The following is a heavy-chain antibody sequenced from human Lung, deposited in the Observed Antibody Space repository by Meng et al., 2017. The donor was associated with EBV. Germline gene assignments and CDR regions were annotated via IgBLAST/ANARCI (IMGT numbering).Heavy chain of an antibody. CDR2: TNENGRTT. D-gene: IGHD3-3*02. V-gene: IGHV3-74*01. CDR1: GFTFSSYW. CDR3: SRDLAGPYDD. J-gene: IGHJ4*02. Sequence: VDAGETFVLPWGFLKLSCAASGFTFSSYWMHWVRQAPGKGLEWISRTNENGRTTTYADSVKGRFTISRDNTKNTLYLQMNSLRAEDTALYFCSRDLAGPYDDWGQGTLVTVSS.